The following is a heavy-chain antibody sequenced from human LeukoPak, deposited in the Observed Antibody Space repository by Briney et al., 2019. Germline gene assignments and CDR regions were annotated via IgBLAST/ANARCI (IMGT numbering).Heavy chain of an antibody. CDR2: ISSSGRII. V-gene: IGHV3-48*03. CDR3: ARDGWAGTNYYFDQ. Sequence: GGSLRLSCAASGFTFSSYEMNWVRQAPGKGLEWVSYISSSGRIISYADSVKGRFNISRDKAKNSVYLQMNSLRAEDTAVYYCARDGWAGTNYYFDQWGQGTLVTVSS. J-gene: IGHJ4*02. CDR1: GFTFSSYE. D-gene: IGHD6-19*01.